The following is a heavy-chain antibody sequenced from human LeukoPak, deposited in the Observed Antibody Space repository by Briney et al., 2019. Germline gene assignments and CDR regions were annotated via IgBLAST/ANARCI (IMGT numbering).Heavy chain of an antibody. J-gene: IGHJ5*01. Sequence: GGSLRLSCAASGFTFNTYEMNWVRQAPGKGLEWLSSISSIGRGIYYADSVKGRFTISRDNARNSLYLQMNRLRVEDTALYYCARDDSTVTRFDFWGQGTLVTVSS. V-gene: IGHV3-48*03. CDR3: ARDDSTVTRFDF. D-gene: IGHD4-17*01. CDR2: ISSIGRGI. CDR1: GFTFNTYE.